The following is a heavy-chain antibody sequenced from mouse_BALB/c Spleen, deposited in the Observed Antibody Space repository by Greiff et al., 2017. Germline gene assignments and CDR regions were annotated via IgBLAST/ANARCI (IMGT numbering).Heavy chain of an antibody. J-gene: IGHJ4*01. V-gene: IGHV1-4*02. CDR3: ARGVYYRYDAMDY. CDR2: INPSSGYT. D-gene: IGHD2-14*01. Sequence: AAELARPGASVKMSCKASGYSFTSYTMHWVKQRPGQGLEWIGYINPSSGYTEYNQKFKDKTTLTADKSSSTAYMQLSSLTSEDSAVYYCARGVYYRYDAMDYWGQGTSVTVSS. CDR1: GYSFTSYT.